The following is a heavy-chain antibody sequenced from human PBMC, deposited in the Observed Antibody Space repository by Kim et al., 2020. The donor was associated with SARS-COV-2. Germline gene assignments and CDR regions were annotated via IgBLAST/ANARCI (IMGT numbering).Heavy chain of an antibody. Sequence: TDYAAPVKGRFTISRDDSKNTLYLQMNSLKTEDTAVYYCTTTNRGRGMDVWGQGTTVTVSS. CDR2: T. D-gene: IGHD1-26*01. J-gene: IGHJ6*02. CDR3: TTTNRGRGMDV. V-gene: IGHV3-15*01.